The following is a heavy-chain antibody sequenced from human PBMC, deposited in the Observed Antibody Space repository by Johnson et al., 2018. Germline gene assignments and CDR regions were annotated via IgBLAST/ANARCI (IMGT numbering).Heavy chain of an antibody. D-gene: IGHD6-19*01. J-gene: IGHJ3*02. CDR1: GFTFSSYA. CDR3: AGGGWSGGSDAFDI. CDR2: ISSNGGST. Sequence: VQLVETGGGLVQPGGSLRLSCAASGFTFSSYAMHWVRQAPGKGLAYVSAISSNGGSTYYANSVKGRFTISRDNSQNALYLQMGSLGAGEMAVYYCAGGGWSGGSDAFDIWGQGTMVTVSS. V-gene: IGHV3-64*01.